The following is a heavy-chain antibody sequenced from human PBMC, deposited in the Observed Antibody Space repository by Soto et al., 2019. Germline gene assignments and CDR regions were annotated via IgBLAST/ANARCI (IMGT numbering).Heavy chain of an antibody. Sequence: SQTLSLTCATSGDSVSSNSAAWNWIRQSPSRGLEWLGRTYYRSKWYNDYAVSVKSRITINPDTSKNQFSLQLNSVTPEDTAVFSGARGGLLTRNILVFPVVILPFGPRAAYSYMAVWGKGTTVPVSS. CDR1: GDSVSSNSAA. CDR3: ARGGLLTRNILVFPVVILPFGPRAAYSYMAV. CDR2: TYYRSKWYN. D-gene: IGHD2-2*01. J-gene: IGHJ6*03. V-gene: IGHV6-1*01.